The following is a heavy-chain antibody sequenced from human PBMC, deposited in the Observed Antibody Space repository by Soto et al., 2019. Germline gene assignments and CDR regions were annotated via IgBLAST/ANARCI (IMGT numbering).Heavy chain of an antibody. D-gene: IGHD2-15*01. Sequence: EVHLVESGGGLVKPGGSLRLSCAASGFTFSTYSMIWVRQAPGKGLEWVSSFSSSSTYIYYADSVKGRFTISRDNAKNSVYLQMNSLRAEDTAVYSCARRYCSGGSCNACDYWGQGTLVTVSS. J-gene: IGHJ4*02. CDR3: ARRYCSGGSCNACDY. V-gene: IGHV3-21*01. CDR2: FSSSSTYI. CDR1: GFTFSTYS.